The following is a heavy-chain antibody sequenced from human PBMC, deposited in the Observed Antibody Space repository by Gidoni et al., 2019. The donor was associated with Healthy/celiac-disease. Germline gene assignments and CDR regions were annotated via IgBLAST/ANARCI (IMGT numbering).Heavy chain of an antibody. CDR3: AGGGAGVINAFDI. J-gene: IGHJ3*02. CDR2: ISGSGGST. Sequence: EVQLLESGGGLVQPGGSLRLSCAASGFTFSSYAMSWVRQAPGKGLGWVSAISGSGGSTYYADSVKGRFTISRDNSKNTLYLQMNSLRAEDTAVYYCAGGGAGVINAFDIWGQGTMVTVSS. V-gene: IGHV3-23*01. CDR1: GFTFSSYA. D-gene: IGHD2-21*01.